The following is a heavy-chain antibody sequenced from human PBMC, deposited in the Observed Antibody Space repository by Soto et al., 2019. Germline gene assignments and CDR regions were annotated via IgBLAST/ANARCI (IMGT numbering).Heavy chain of an antibody. CDR1: GYTFTSYA. CDR3: ARTYIGSYPPFDY. J-gene: IGHJ4*02. D-gene: IGHD1-26*01. V-gene: IGHV1-3*01. CDR2: INAGNGNT. Sequence: SVKVSCKASGYTFTSYAMHWVRQAPGQRLEWMGWINAGNGNTKYSQKFQGRVTITRDTSASTAYMELSSLRSEDTAVYYCARTYIGSYPPFDYWGQGTLVNVS.